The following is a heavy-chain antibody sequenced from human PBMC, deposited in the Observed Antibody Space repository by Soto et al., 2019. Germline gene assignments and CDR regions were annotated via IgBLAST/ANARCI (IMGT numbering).Heavy chain of an antibody. V-gene: IGHV1-18*01. Sequence: ASVKVSCKASGYTFTSYGISWVRQAPGQGLERMGWISAYNGNTNYAQKLQGRVTMTTDTSTSTAYMELRSLRSDDTAVYYCARDSSSSSPLNAFDIWGQGTMVTVSS. CDR1: GYTFTSYG. CDR3: ARDSSSSSPLNAFDI. D-gene: IGHD6-6*01. J-gene: IGHJ3*02. CDR2: ISAYNGNT.